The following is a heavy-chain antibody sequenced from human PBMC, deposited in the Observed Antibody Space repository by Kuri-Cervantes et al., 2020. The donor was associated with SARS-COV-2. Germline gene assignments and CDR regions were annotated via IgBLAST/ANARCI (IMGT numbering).Heavy chain of an antibody. CDR2: ISGSGGST. D-gene: IGHD2-21*01. V-gene: IGHV3-23*01. Sequence: GESLKISCAASGFTFSSYAMSWVRQAPGKGLEWVSAISGSGGSTYYADSVKGRFTISRDNSKNTLYLQMNSLRAEDTAVYYCATIHLGRLDYWGQGTLVTVSS. CDR1: GFTFSSYA. CDR3: ATIHLGRLDY. J-gene: IGHJ4*02.